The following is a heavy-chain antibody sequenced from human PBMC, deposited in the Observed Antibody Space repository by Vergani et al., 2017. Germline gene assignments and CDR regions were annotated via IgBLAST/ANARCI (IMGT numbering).Heavy chain of an antibody. CDR1: EFTFINYA. V-gene: IGHV3-23*01. CDR3: AKQYFVSGNYLFDY. D-gene: IGHD3-10*01. Sequence: EVQLLESGGGLVQPGGSLRLTCAASEFTFINYAMNWVRQAPGKGLEWVSGISGSGVSAYYTDSVKGRFTISRDNSKNMLFLQMNNLRTEDTAIYYCAKQYFVSGNYLFDYWGQGTLVTVSS. J-gene: IGHJ4*02. CDR2: ISGSGVSA.